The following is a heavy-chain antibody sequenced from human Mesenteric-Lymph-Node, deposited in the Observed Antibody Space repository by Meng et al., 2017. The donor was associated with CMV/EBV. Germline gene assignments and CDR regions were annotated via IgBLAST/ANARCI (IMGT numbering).Heavy chain of an antibody. CDR3: AIDFWSGYYRYGMDG. D-gene: IGHD3-3*01. Sequence: GESLKISCAASGFTFSSYGMSWVRQAPGKGLEWVSLIYSGGGIYYADSVKGRFTISRDISKNTVYLQMNSLRAEDTAVYYCAIDFWSGYYRYGMDGWGQGTTVTVSS. CDR1: GFTFSSYG. CDR2: IYSGGGI. V-gene: IGHV3-66*02. J-gene: IGHJ6*02.